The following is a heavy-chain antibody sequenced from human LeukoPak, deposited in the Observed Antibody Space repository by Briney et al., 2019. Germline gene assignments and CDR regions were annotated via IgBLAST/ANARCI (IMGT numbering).Heavy chain of an antibody. D-gene: IGHD2-2*01. CDR1: GGSFSGYY. J-gene: IGHJ5*01. V-gene: IGHV4-34*01. Sequence: PSETLSLTCAVYGGSFSGYYWSWIRQPPGKGLEWIGEINHSGSTNYNPSLKSRVTISVDTSKNQFSLKLSSVTAADTAVYYCARGIVVVPAAIFDWFDSWGQGTLVTVSS. CDR3: ARGIVVVPAAIFDWFDS. CDR2: INHSGST.